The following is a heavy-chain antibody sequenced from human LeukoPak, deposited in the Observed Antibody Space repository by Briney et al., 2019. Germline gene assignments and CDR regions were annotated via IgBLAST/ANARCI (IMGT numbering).Heavy chain of an antibody. CDR1: GFTIGSYW. Sequence: GGSLRLSCACSGFTIGSYWMSWVRQAPGKGLEWVANIRQDGSEKYYVDSVKGRLTISRDNAKNSLYLQMNSLRAEDTGIYYWARAGYYGDDAFDLWGQGTMVTVSS. CDR3: ARAGYYGDDAFDL. CDR2: IRQDGSEK. D-gene: IGHD3-3*01. J-gene: IGHJ3*01. V-gene: IGHV3-7*01.